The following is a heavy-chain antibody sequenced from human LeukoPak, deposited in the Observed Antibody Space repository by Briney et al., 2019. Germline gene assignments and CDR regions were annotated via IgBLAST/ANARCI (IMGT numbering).Heavy chain of an antibody. V-gene: IGHV3-30-3*01. CDR3: ARERVGSIAAAGTGAFDI. CDR2: ISYDGSNK. CDR1: GFTFSSYA. D-gene: IGHD6-13*01. Sequence: GGSLRLSCAASGFTFSSYAMHWVRQAPGKGLEWVAVISYDGSNKYYADSVKGRFTISRDNSKITLYLQMNSLRAEDTAVYYCARERVGSIAAAGTGAFDIWGQGTMVTVSS. J-gene: IGHJ3*02.